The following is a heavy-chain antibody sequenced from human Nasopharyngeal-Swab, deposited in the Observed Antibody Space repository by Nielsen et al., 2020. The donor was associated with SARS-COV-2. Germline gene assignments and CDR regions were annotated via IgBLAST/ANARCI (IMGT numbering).Heavy chain of an antibody. CDR1: GFSLSTSGVG. Sequence: SAPTLVKPTQTLTLTCTFSGFSLSTSGVGVGWIRQPPGKALEWLALIYCDDDKRYSPSLKSRLTITKDTSKNQVVLTMTNMDPVDTATYYCAHRPGGVGDSYFDYWGQGTLVTVSS. D-gene: IGHD2-21*02. V-gene: IGHV2-5*02. CDR3: AHRPGGVGDSYFDY. CDR2: IYCDDDK. J-gene: IGHJ4*02.